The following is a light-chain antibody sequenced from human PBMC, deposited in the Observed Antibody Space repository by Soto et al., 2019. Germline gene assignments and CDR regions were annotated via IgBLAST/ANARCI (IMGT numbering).Light chain of an antibody. CDR3: QQYNSYQWT. CDR1: QTISSW. CDR2: KAS. Sequence: DIQMTQSPSTLSASVGDRVTITCRASQTISSWLAWYQQKPGKAPKLLIYKASGLASGVPSRFSGSGSGTEFTLTISSLQPDDFATYYCQQYNSYQWTFGQGTKVEIK. J-gene: IGKJ1*01. V-gene: IGKV1-5*03.